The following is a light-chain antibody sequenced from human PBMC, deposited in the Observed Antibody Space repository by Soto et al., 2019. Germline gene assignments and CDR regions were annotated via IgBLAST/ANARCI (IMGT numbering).Light chain of an antibody. J-gene: IGKJ4*01. CDR1: QGIRKD. CDR2: KAS. CDR3: QQYNSYSPLT. V-gene: IGKV1-5*03. Sequence: IKMTQSPSSLSASVGDRVTITCRASQGIRKDLGWYQQKPGKAPKLLIYKASRLETGVPSRFSGSGSGTEFTLTISFLQPDDFATYYCQQYNSYSPLTFGGGTKVDIK.